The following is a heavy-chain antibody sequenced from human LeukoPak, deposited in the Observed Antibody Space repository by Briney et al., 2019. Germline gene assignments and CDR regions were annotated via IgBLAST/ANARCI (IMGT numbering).Heavy chain of an antibody. Sequence: ASETLSLTCAVYGGSFSGYYWSWIRQPPGKGLEWIGEINHSGSTNYNPSLKSRVTISVDTSKNQFSLKLSSVTAADTAVYYCARGMIVAVPAATQGNWFDPWGQGTLVTVSS. CDR2: INHSGST. CDR1: GGSFSGYY. D-gene: IGHD2-2*01. CDR3: ARGMIVAVPAATQGNWFDP. J-gene: IGHJ5*02. V-gene: IGHV4-34*01.